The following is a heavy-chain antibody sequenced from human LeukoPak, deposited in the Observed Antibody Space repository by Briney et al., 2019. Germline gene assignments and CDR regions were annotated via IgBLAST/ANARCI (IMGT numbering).Heavy chain of an antibody. CDR3: ARDLGNFDRGGSYFDY. D-gene: IGHD4-23*01. J-gene: IGHJ4*02. CDR1: GFTFTNHG. Sequence: GGSLRLSCAASGFTFTNHGFHWVRQAPGKGLEWVALIWYDGSKKVYVDSVKGRFTISRDDPKNTLYLQMNSLRDEDTAVYYCARDLGNFDRGGSYFDYWGQGTLVTVSS. V-gene: IGHV3-33*01. CDR2: IWYDGSKK.